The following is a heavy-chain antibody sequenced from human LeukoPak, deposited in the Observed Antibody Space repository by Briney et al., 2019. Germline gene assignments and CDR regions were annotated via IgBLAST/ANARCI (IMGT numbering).Heavy chain of an antibody. J-gene: IGHJ3*02. D-gene: IGHD1-7*01. V-gene: IGHV3-21*01. CDR1: GFTFSSYS. Sequence: GGSLRLSCAASGFTFSSYSMNWVRQAPGKGLEWVSSISSSSSYIYYADSVKGRFTISRDNAKNSLYLQMNSLSDEDTAVYYCASDLLRYNWNSIDAFVIWGQGTMVTVSS. CDR3: ASDLLRYNWNSIDAFVI. CDR2: ISSSSSYI.